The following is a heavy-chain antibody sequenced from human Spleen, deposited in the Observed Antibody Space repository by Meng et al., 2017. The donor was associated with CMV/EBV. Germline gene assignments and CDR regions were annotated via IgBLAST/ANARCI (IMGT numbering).Heavy chain of an antibody. D-gene: IGHD2-15*01. CDR1: GFTFSYYY. CDR2: ISGSGRST. V-gene: IGHV3-23*01. Sequence: GESLKISCAASGFTFSYYYMSGVRQAPGKGLEWVSTISGSGRSTYYADSVKGRFTISRDNSESTLYLQMNSLRGEDTAVYYCAKANVGGSDYFYYYGMDVWGQGTTVTVSS. CDR3: AKANVGGSDYFYYYGMDV. J-gene: IGHJ6*02.